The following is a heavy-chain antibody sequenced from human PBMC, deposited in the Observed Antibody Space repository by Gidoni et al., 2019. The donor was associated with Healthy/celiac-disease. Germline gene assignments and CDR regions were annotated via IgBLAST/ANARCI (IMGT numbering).Heavy chain of an antibody. V-gene: IGHV3-48*02. CDR3: ARQRGYSYGSGSAWFDP. J-gene: IGHJ5*02. D-gene: IGHD5-18*01. CDR2: ISSSISTI. CDR1: GFTFSSSS. Sequence: EVQLVESGGGLVQPGGSLRLSCAASGFTFSSSSMNWVRQAPGKGLEWVSYISSSISTIYYADSVKGRFTISRDNAKNSLYLQMNSLRDEDTAVYYCARQRGYSYGSGSAWFDPWGQGTLVTVSS.